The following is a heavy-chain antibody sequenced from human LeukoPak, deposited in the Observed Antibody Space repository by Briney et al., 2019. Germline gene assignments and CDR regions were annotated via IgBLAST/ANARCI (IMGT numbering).Heavy chain of an antibody. CDR2: INSDGSDK. Sequence: GGSLRLSCAASGFIFSNYGMQWVRQAPGKGLVWVSSINSDGSDKRYVDSVKGRFTISRDNAKNTLSLQMSSLRVEDTAVYYCVRDKDGYNYWGQGTLVTVSS. CDR3: VRDKDGYNY. D-gene: IGHD5-24*01. CDR1: GFIFSNYG. J-gene: IGHJ4*02. V-gene: IGHV3-74*01.